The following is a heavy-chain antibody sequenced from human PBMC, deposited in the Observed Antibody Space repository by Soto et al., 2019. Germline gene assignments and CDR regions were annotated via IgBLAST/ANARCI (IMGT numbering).Heavy chain of an antibody. V-gene: IGHV4-34*01. CDR2: INHSGST. CDR1: GGSFSGYY. CDR3: ARASHGNSWRDYYGMDV. D-gene: IGHD4-4*01. J-gene: IGHJ6*02. Sequence: PSETLSLTCAVYGGSFSGYYWSWIRQPPGKGLEWIGEINHSGSTNYNPSLKSRVTISVDTSKNRFSLKLSSVTAADTAVYYCARASHGNSWRDYYGMDVWGQGTTVTVSS.